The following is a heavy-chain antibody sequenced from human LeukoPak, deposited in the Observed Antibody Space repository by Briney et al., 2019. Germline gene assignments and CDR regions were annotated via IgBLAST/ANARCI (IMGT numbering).Heavy chain of an antibody. CDR2: IIPIFGSA. V-gene: IGHV1-69*06. CDR1: GGTFTSYA. Sequence: GASVKVSCKASGGTFTSYAISWVRQAPGQGLEWMGGIIPIFGSANYAQKFQDRVTITADKSTITAYMELTSLRSEDTAVYYCARGGSGYDSFDYWGQGTLVTVSS. J-gene: IGHJ4*02. D-gene: IGHD5-12*01. CDR3: ARGGSGYDSFDY.